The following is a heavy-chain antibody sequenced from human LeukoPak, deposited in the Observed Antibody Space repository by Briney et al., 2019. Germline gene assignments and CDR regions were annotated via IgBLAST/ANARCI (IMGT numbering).Heavy chain of an antibody. D-gene: IGHD6-13*01. CDR2: ISDNGGST. V-gene: IGHV3-23*01. CDR1: GFAFSSYA. Sequence: GGSLRLSCAASGFAFSSYAMSWVRQAPGKGLQWVSAISDNGGSTYYADSVKGRFTISRDNSKNTLYLQMNSLGAEDTAVYYCAKDLGYSSSLPQGDYWGQGTLVTVSS. J-gene: IGHJ4*02. CDR3: AKDLGYSSSLPQGDY.